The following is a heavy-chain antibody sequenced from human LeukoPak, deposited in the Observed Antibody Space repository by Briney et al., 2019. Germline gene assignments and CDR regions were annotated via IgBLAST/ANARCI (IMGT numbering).Heavy chain of an antibody. J-gene: IGHJ4*02. CDR1: GFTFSSNS. D-gene: IGHD2-8*01. CDR2: ISSSSSYI. Sequence: GGSLRLSCAASGFTFSSNSMNWVRQAPGKGLEWVSSISSSSSYIYYADSVKGRFTISRDNAKNSLYLQMNSLRAEDTAVYYCARDGVRETAPNDYWGQGTLVTVSS. CDR3: ARDGVRETAPNDY. V-gene: IGHV3-21*01.